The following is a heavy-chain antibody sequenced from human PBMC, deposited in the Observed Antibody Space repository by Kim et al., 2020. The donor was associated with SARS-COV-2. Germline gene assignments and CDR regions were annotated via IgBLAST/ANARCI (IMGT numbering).Heavy chain of an antibody. J-gene: IGHJ5*02. V-gene: IGHV4-61*02. Sequence: SETLSLTCTVSGGSISSGSYYWSWIRQPAGKGLEWIGRIYTSGSTNYNPSLKSRVTISVDTSKNQFSLKLSSVTAADTAVYYCARGSEVLLWFGELLSWFDPWGQGKLVTVSS. CDR3: ARGSEVLLWFGELLSWFDP. CDR2: IYTSGST. D-gene: IGHD3-10*01. CDR1: GGSISSGSYY.